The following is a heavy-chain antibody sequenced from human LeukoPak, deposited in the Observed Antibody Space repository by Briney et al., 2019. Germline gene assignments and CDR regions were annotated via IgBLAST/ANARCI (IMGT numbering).Heavy chain of an antibody. V-gene: IGHV3-21*01. J-gene: IGHJ5*02. Sequence: GGSLRLSCAASGFTFSSYSMNWVRQAPGKGLEWVSSISSSSSYIYYADSVKGRFTISRDNAKNSLYLQMNSLRAEDTAVYYCARSAAAGGGRYNWFDPWGQGTLVTVSS. CDR3: ARSAAAGGGRYNWFDP. D-gene: IGHD2-15*01. CDR2: ISSSSSYI. CDR1: GFTFSSYS.